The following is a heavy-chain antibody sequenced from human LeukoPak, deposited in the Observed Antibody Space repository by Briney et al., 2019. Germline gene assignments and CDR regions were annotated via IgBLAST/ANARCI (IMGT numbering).Heavy chain of an antibody. CDR1: GFTFSNYW. CDR3: AREVVERSAYYYMDV. CDR2: IKQDGGEK. V-gene: IGHV3-7*01. D-gene: IGHD1-1*01. J-gene: IGHJ6*03. Sequence: PGGSLRLSCAASGFTFSNYWMNWVRQAPGKGLEWVANIKQDGGEKSYVDSVKGRFTISRDNAKNSLHLQMNSLRAEDTAVYYCAREVVERSAYYYMDVWGKGTTVTVSS.